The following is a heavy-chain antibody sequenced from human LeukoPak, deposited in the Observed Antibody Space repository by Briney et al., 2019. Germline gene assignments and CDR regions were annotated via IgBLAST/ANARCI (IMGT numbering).Heavy chain of an antibody. CDR1: GFTFTSSA. CDR2: IVVGSGNT. Sequence: ASVKVSCKASGFTFTSSAVQWVRQARGQRLEWIGWIVVGSGNTNCAQKFQERVTITRDMSTSTAYMELSSLRSEDTAVYYCAADNSGYGDFDYWGQGTLVTVSS. D-gene: IGHD5-12*01. CDR3: AADNSGYGDFDY. J-gene: IGHJ4*02. V-gene: IGHV1-58*01.